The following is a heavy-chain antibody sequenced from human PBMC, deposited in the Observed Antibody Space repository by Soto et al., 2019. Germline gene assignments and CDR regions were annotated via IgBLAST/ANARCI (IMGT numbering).Heavy chain of an antibody. Sequence: QVQMKQSGGEVKKPGASVKVSCKTSGYTFTNHGVNWVRQAPGQGLEWLGYISGYNGDTDYDQKLQDRYTMSIEKTTNTVVMELRTLRSDDSAVYYCARDVEYSTSLCEHWGKGTPVIVS. V-gene: IGHV1-18*04. J-gene: IGHJ4*02. D-gene: IGHD4-4*01. CDR2: ISGYNGDT. CDR1: GYTFTNHG. CDR3: ARDVEYSTSLCEH.